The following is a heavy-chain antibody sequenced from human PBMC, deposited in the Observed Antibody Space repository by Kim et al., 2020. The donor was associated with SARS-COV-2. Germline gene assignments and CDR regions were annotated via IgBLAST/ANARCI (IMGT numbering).Heavy chain of an antibody. D-gene: IGHD6-13*01. V-gene: IGHV3-33*01. CDR1: GFSFSSSG. Sequence: GGSLRLPCAASGFSFSSSGMHWVRQTPGKGLEWVAVIWSDGSEKNYADSVKGRFTISRDNSKNTLYLQMESLRVEDTAVYYCASMGSSSWYYYYYGMDVWGQGTTVTVSS. CDR3: ASMGSSSWYYYYYGMDV. J-gene: IGHJ6*02. CDR2: IWSDGSEK.